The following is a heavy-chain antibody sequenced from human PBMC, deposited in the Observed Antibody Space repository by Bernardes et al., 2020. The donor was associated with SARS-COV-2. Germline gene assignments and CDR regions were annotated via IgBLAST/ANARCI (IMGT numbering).Heavy chain of an antibody. D-gene: IGHD3-22*01. Sequence: SGPTLLKPTQTLTLTCTFSGFSLTTNGVGVGWIRQPPGKALEWLALIYWNNDRRYSPSLKSRLTITKDTSKNQVVLTMTNVDPVDTATYYCAHPSRFYYDSSDYYSPDAFDIWGQGTMVTVSS. V-gene: IGHV2-5*01. J-gene: IGHJ3*02. CDR1: GFSLTTNGVG. CDR3: AHPSRFYYDSSDYYSPDAFDI. CDR2: IYWNNDR.